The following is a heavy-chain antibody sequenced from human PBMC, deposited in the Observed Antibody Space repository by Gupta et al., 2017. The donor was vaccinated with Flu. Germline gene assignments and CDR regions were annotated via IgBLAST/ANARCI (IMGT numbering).Heavy chain of an antibody. CDR1: GDSISSYY. CDR3: ARGTAAAATRPFDY. V-gene: IGHV4-4*07. J-gene: IGHJ4*02. CDR2: VYSSGRT. Sequence: QVQLQESGPGLVKPSETLSLTCTVSGDSISSYYWSWIRQPAGKGLEWIGRVYSSGRTNYNPSLKSRVTMSVETSKNQFSLKLTSVTAADTAVYYCARGTAAAATRPFDYWGQGTLVTVSS. D-gene: IGHD6-13*01.